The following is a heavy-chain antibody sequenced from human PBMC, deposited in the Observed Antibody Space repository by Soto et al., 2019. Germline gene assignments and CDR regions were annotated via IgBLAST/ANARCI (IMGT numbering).Heavy chain of an antibody. V-gene: IGHV3-21*01. CDR2: ISSSSSYI. J-gene: IGHJ6*02. Sequence: GRSLRLSFAASGITLRSYRMNWVGQAPGKGLEWVSSISSSSSYIYYADSVKGRFTISRDNAKNSLYLQMNSLRAEDTAVYYCARAYSSSEGMDVWGQGTTVTVSS. CDR1: GITLRSYR. D-gene: IGHD6-6*01. CDR3: ARAYSSSEGMDV.